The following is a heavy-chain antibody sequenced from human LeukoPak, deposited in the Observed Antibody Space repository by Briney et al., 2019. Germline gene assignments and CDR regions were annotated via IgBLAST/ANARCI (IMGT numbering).Heavy chain of an antibody. CDR1: GYTFTGYY. J-gene: IGHJ5*02. CDR2: INPNSGGT. V-gene: IGHV1-2*02. CDR3: ARDLQVSNWFDP. Sequence: ASVKVSCKASGYTFTGYYMHWVRQAPGQGLEWMGWINPNSGGTNYAQKFQGRVTMTRDTSISTAYMELSRLRSDDTAVYYCARDLQVSNWFDPWGQGTLVTVSS.